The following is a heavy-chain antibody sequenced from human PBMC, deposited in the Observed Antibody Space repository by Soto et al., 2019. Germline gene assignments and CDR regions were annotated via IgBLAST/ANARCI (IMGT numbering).Heavy chain of an antibody. D-gene: IGHD3-3*01. V-gene: IGHV3-7*01. CDR2: IKQDGSDK. CDR1: GFTFSGYC. J-gene: IGHJ3*02. CDR3: ARVRYDFWSGYPQDAFDI. Sequence: HPGGSLRLSCTASGFTFSGYCMSWVRQAPGKGLEWVANIKQDGSDKYYVDSVKGRFTISRDNAKNSLYLQMNSLRAEDTAVYYCARVRYDFWSGYPQDAFDIWGQGTMVTVSS.